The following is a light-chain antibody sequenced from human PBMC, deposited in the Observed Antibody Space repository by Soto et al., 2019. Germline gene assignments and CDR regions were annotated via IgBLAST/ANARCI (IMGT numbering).Light chain of an antibody. CDR2: EVN. V-gene: IGLV2-8*01. Sequence: QSALNQPPSASGSPGQSVTISCTGTSCDVGGYNYVSWYQQHPGKAPKLMIYEVNKRPSGVPDRFSGSKSGNTASLTVSGLQAEDEADYYCSSYAGSSNVFGTGTKVTVL. CDR1: SCDVGGYNY. CDR3: SSYAGSSNV. J-gene: IGLJ1*01.